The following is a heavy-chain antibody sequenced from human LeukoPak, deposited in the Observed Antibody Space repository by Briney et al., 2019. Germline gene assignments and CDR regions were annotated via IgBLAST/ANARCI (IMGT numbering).Heavy chain of an antibody. CDR3: ARELVMVRGVFDY. J-gene: IGHJ4*02. V-gene: IGHV4-30-4*01. D-gene: IGHD3-10*01. Sequence: PSQTLSLTCTVSGGSISSGDYYWSWIRQPPGKGLEWIGYIYYTGSTYYNPSLKSRVTISVDTSKNQFSLKLSSVTAADTAVYFCARELVMVRGVFDYWGQGTLVTVSS. CDR2: IYYTGST. CDR1: GGSISSGDYY.